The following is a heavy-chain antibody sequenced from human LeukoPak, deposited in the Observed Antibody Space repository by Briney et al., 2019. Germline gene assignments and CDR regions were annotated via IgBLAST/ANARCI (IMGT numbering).Heavy chain of an antibody. Sequence: SETLSLTCTVSGGSISSSSYYWGWIRQPPGKGLEWIGSIYYSGSTYYNPSLKSRVAISVDTSKNQFSLKLSSVTAADTAVYYCARDGVGPSGSYLVDKDWGQGTLVTVSS. J-gene: IGHJ4*02. V-gene: IGHV4-39*02. CDR2: IYYSGST. CDR3: ARDGVGPSGSYLVDKD. D-gene: IGHD3-10*01. CDR1: GGSISSSSYY.